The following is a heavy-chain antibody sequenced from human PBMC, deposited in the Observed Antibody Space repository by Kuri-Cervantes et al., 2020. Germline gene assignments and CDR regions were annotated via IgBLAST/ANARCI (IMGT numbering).Heavy chain of an antibody. CDR1: GGSISSYY. D-gene: IGHD5-18*01. Sequence: LRLSCTVSGGSISSYYWSWIRQPPGKGLEWLALIDWDDDKFYSTSLKTRLTISKDTSKNQVVLTMTNMDPVDTATYYCAREYSYGPSYYYYYYMDVWGKGTTVTVSS. V-gene: IGHV2-70*01. CDR2: IDWDDDK. J-gene: IGHJ6*03. CDR3: AREYSYGPSYYYYYYMDV.